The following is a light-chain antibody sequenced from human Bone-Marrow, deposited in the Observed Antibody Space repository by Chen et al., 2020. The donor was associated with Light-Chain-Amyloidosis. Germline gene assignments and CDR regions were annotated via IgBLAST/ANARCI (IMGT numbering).Light chain of an antibody. J-gene: IGKJ2*01. V-gene: IGKV4-1*01. Sequence: DIVMTQSPDSLAGSLGERATINCKSSQTVLYTSNNKNFLAWYQQKPGQPPKLLIYWASTRESGVPDRFSGSGSGTDFTLTISSLQAEDVAVYYCQQYFITPYTFGQGTKLEIK. CDR3: QQYFITPYT. CDR1: QTVLYTSNNKNF. CDR2: WAS.